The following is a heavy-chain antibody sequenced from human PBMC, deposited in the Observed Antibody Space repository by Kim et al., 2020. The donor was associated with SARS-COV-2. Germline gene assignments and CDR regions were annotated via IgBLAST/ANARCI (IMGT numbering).Heavy chain of an antibody. CDR3: AKDQLRSFTAGTLDY. CDR2: ISGSGGST. V-gene: IGHV3-23*01. J-gene: IGHJ4*02. Sequence: GGSLRLSCAASGFTFSSYAMSWVRQAPGKGLEWVSAISGSGGSTYYADSVKGRFTISRDNSKNTLYLQMNSLRAEDTAVYYCAKDQLRSFTAGTLDYWGQGTLVTVSS. CDR1: GFTFSSYA. D-gene: IGHD6-19*01.